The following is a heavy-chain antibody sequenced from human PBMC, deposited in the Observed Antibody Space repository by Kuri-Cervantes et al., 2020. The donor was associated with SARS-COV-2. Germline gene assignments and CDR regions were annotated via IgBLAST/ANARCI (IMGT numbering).Heavy chain of an antibody. D-gene: IGHD4-17*01. J-gene: IGHJ3*02. CDR2: INPNSGGT. Sequence: ASVNLSCKASGYTFTGYYMHWVRQAPGQGLEWMGWINPNSGGTNYAQKFQGRVTMTRDTSISTAYMELSRLRSDDTAVYYCARDLMTTVTTGASDIWGQGTMVTVSS. V-gene: IGHV1-2*02. CDR3: ARDLMTTVTTGASDI. CDR1: GYTFTGYY.